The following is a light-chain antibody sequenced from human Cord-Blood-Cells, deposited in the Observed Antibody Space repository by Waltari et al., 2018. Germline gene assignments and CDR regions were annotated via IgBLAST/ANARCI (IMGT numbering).Light chain of an antibody. Sequence: DIVMTQSPDSLAVSLGERATINCKSSQSVLYSSNNKYYLAWYQQKPGQPPKLLIYWASSRESGVPERFSGSGSGTDFTLTISSLQAEDVAVYYCQQYYSTPRTFGQGTKVEIK. V-gene: IGKV4-1*01. CDR2: WAS. J-gene: IGKJ1*01. CDR3: QQYYSTPRT. CDR1: QSVLYSSNNKYY.